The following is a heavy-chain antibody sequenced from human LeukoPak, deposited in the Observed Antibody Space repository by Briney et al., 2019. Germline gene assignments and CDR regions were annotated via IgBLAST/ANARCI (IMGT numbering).Heavy chain of an antibody. V-gene: IGHV4-4*02. CDR1: GGSISSSNW. CDR2: IYHSGST. CDR3: ASDLLWSREPQDYYYMDV. J-gene: IGHJ6*03. D-gene: IGHD3-10*01. Sequence: PSGTLSLTCAVSGGSISSSNWWSWVRQPPGKGLEWIGEIYHSGSTNYNPSLKSRVTISVDKSKNQFSLKLSSVTAADTAVYYCASDLLWSREPQDYYYMDVWGKGTTVTVSS.